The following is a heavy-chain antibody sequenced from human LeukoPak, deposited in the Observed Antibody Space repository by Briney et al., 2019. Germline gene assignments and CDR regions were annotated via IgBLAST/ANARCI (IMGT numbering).Heavy chain of an antibody. Sequence: GGSLRLSCTASGFSFGDYAMSWVRQAPGKGLEWVGFIRSKAYGGTTEYAASVKGRFTISRDDSKSIAYLQMNSLKTEDTAVYYCTSFGYYSDAFDIWGQGTMVTVSS. CDR2: IRSKAYGGTT. CDR3: TSFGYYSDAFDI. J-gene: IGHJ3*02. CDR1: GFSFGDYA. D-gene: IGHD3-10*01. V-gene: IGHV3-49*04.